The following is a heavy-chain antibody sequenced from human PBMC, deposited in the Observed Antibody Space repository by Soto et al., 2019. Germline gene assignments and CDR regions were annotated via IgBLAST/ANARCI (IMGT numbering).Heavy chain of an antibody. Sequence: GASVKVSCKASGGTFSSYTISWVRQAPGQGLEWMGIINPSGGSTSYAQKFQGRVTMTRDTSTSTVYMELSSLRSEDTAVYYCARGKESVRIQLWLPTFDYWGQGTLVTVSS. D-gene: IGHD5-18*01. CDR2: INPSGGST. CDR1: GGTFSSYT. CDR3: ARGKESVRIQLWLPTFDY. V-gene: IGHV1-46*01. J-gene: IGHJ4*02.